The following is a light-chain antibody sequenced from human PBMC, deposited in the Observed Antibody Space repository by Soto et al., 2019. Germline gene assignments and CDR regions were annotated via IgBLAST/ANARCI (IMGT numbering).Light chain of an antibody. CDR1: QGISSY. J-gene: IGKJ1*01. CDR3: QQYYSYRT. Sequence: AIRMTQSPSSLSASTGDRVTITCRASQGISSYLAWYQQKPGKAPKLLIYAASTLQSGVPSRFSGSGSGTDFTITISCLQSEDFATYYCQQYYSYRTFSQGTKVEIK. V-gene: IGKV1-8*01. CDR2: AAS.